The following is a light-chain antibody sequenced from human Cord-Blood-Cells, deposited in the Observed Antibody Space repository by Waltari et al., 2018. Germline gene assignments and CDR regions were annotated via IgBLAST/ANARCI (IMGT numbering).Light chain of an antibody. J-gene: IGLJ3*02. CDR3: CSYAGSYTWV. CDR1: SSDVGCYNY. Sequence: QSALTQPRSVSGSPGQSVTISCTGTSSDVGCYNYVSWYQQHPGKAPKLMIYDVSNRPSGVPDRFSGSKSGNTASLTISGLQAEDEADYYCCSYAGSYTWVFGGGTKLTVL. V-gene: IGLV2-11*01. CDR2: DVS.